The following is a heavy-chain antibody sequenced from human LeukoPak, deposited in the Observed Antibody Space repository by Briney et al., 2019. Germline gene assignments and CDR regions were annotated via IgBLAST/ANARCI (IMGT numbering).Heavy chain of an antibody. J-gene: IGHJ4*02. V-gene: IGHV4-4*07. CDR2: SHRSGST. Sequence: PSETLSLFCNVSGVSINIYYWSWLRQTPGKGLEWIGRSHRSGSTNYNPSLKSRVTILLDQSKKSYSLRLTSVTAAATALYFCARDGDSPGGVFDVWGQGTLVTVSS. CDR3: ARDGDSPGGVFDV. CDR1: GVSINIYY. D-gene: IGHD6-25*01.